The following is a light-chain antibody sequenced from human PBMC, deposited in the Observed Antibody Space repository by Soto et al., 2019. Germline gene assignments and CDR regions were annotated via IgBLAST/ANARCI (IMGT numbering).Light chain of an antibody. J-gene: IGKJ1*01. CDR3: QQYSSSWT. CDR2: GAF. CDR1: QNIISH. V-gene: IGKV1-39*01. Sequence: DIQMTQSPSSLSASVGDRVTITCRASQNIISHLNWYQQKPGKAPKLLIHGAFTLQSGVPSRFSGSGSGTDFTLTISSLQPEDFATYYCQQYSSSWTFGQGTKVDIK.